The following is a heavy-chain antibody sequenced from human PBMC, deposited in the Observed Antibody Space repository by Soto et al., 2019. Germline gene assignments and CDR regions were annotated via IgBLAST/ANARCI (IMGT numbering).Heavy chain of an antibody. CDR1: GGAFRGYF. D-gene: IGHD6-19*01. Sequence: TSETLSLTCAVYGGAFRGYFWTWIRQPPGDGLGGIGEIDHGGYTNYNPSLKSRVTISVDTSKKQFSVKLSSVTAADTAVYHCARGKGSSSGWGNYYYYGMDVWGQGTTVTVSS. J-gene: IGHJ6*02. V-gene: IGHV4-34*01. CDR2: IDHGGYT. CDR3: ARGKGSSSGWGNYYYYGMDV.